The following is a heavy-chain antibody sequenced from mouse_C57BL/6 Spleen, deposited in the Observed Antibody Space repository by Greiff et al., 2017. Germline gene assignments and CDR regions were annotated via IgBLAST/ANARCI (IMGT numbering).Heavy chain of an antibody. CDR2: IYPGDGDT. CDR3: ARWAYYYGSSYADY. Sequence: VQLQESGAELVKPGASVKISCKASGYAFSSYWMNWVKQRPGKGLEWIGQIYPGDGDTNYNGKFKGKATLTADKSSSTAYMQLSSLTSEDSAVYFCARWAYYYGSSYADYWGQGTTLTVSS. J-gene: IGHJ2*01. CDR1: GYAFSSYW. D-gene: IGHD1-1*01. V-gene: IGHV1-80*01.